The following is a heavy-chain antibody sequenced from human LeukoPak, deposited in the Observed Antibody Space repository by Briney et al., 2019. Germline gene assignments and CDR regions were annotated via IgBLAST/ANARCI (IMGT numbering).Heavy chain of an antibody. J-gene: IGHJ4*02. Sequence: SVKVSCKASGGTFSSYAICWVRQAPGQGLEWMGGIIPIFGTANYAQKFQGRVTITADKSTSTAYMELSSLRSEDTAVYYCARDQEMATIMVYWGQGTLVTVSS. D-gene: IGHD5-24*01. CDR1: GGTFSSYA. CDR2: IIPIFGTA. CDR3: ARDQEMATIMVY. V-gene: IGHV1-69*06.